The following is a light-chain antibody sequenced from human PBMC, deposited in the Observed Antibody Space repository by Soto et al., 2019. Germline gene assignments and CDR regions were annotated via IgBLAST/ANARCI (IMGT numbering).Light chain of an antibody. CDR1: SSKIGANRF. CDR3: VAWDDSLNGFV. J-gene: IGLJ1*01. CDR2: NDN. V-gene: IGLV1-44*01. Sequence: SLLTQPPSASGAPGQGGTISFFGSSSKIGANRFVNWYQQLPGTAPDVLIYNDNQRPSGVPDRFSGSKSGTSAYLAISGLQSEDEADYYCVAWDDSLNGFVFGTGNKVTVL.